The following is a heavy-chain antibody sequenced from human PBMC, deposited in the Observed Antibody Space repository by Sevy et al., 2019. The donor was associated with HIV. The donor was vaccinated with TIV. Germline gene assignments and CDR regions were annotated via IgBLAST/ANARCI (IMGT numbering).Heavy chain of an antibody. Sequence: GGSLRLSCTASGFTFSSYDMNWVRQAPGKGLEWVSKISSSGSSIYYADSVKGRFTIPRDNAKNSLNLQMNSLRAEDTAVDYCTRNGGAFDNGFDPWGQGTLVTVSS. CDR3: TRNGGAFDNGFDP. CDR2: ISSSGSSI. CDR1: GFTFSSYD. D-gene: IGHD2-8*01. V-gene: IGHV3-48*03. J-gene: IGHJ5*02.